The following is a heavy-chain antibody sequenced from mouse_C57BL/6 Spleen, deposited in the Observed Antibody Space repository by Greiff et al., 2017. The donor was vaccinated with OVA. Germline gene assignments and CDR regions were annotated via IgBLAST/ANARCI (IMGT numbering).Heavy chain of an antibody. Sequence: EVKLVESGEGLVKPGGSLKLSCAASGFTFSSYAMSWVRQTPEKRLEWVAYISSGGDYIYYADTVKGRFTISRDKTRNTLYLQMSSLKSEDTAMYYCTRGTTVPYFDYWGQGTTLTVSS. V-gene: IGHV5-9-1*02. CDR3: TRGTTVPYFDY. D-gene: IGHD1-1*01. J-gene: IGHJ2*01. CDR2: ISSGGDYI. CDR1: GFTFSSYA.